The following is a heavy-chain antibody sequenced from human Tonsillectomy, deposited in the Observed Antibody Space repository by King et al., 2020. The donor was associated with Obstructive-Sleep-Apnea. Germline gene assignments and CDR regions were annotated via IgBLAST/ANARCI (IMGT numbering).Heavy chain of an antibody. CDR3: ARGRSSGYDREDY. D-gene: IGHD5-12*01. CDR1: GYTFSNYY. Sequence: QLVQSGAEVKTPGASVKVSCKASGYTFSNYYIHWVRQAPVHGLEWMGMINPSGGTPPYPQKFQGRVTMTRDTSTSTVYMALSSLRSEDTAVYYCARGRSSGYDREDYWGQGTLVTVSS. CDR2: INPSGGTP. V-gene: IGHV1-46*01. J-gene: IGHJ4*02.